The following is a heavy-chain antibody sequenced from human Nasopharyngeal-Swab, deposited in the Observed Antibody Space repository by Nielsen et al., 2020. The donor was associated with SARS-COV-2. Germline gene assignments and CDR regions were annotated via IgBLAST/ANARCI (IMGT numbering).Heavy chain of an antibody. CDR1: GFPFSDYW. Sequence: GESLKISCAASGFPFSDYWMHWVRQAPGKGLECVSRINSDGRSVSHADSVKGRFTISRDNAKNSLYLQMNSLRAEDTAVYYCARDLSWSEYYFDYWGQGTLVTVSS. V-gene: IGHV3-74*01. CDR3: ARDLSWSEYYFDY. D-gene: IGHD6-13*01. CDR2: INSDGRSV. J-gene: IGHJ4*02.